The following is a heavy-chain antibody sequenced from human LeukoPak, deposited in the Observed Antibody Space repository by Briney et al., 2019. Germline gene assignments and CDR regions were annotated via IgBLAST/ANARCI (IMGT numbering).Heavy chain of an antibody. V-gene: IGHV4-59*08. CDR2: IYYSGST. Sequence: SETLSLTCTVSGGSISSYYWSWIRQPPGKGLEWIGYIYYSGSTNYNPSLKSRVTISVDTSKNQFSLKLSSVTAADTAVYYCARRARDYYDSSGMASWFDPWGQGTPVTVSS. CDR3: ARRARDYYDSSGMASWFDP. D-gene: IGHD3-22*01. J-gene: IGHJ5*02. CDR1: GGSISSYY.